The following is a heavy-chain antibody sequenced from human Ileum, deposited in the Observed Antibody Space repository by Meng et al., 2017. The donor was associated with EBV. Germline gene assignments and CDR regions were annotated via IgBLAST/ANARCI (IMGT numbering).Heavy chain of an antibody. V-gene: IGHV4-34*01. CDR1: GGSFSGYY. D-gene: IGHD3-10*01. CDR3: ARGNKVSDRGFDY. Sequence: QVRLQQWGAGLLKPSETLSLTCAVYGGSFSGYYWSWIRQPPGKGLEWIGEINHSGSTNYNPSLKSRVTISVDTSKNQFSLKLSSVTAADTAVYYRARGNKVSDRGFDYWGQGTLVTVSS. CDR2: INHSGST. J-gene: IGHJ4*02.